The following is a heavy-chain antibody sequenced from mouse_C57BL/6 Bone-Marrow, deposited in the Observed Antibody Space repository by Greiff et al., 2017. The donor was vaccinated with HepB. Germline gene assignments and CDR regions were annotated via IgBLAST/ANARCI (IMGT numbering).Heavy chain of an antibody. CDR2: INPNNGGT. Sequence: EVQLQQSGPELVKPGASVKISCKASGYTFTDYYMNWVKQSHGKSLEWIGDINPNNGGTSYNQKFKGKATLTVDKSSSTAYMELRSLTSEDSAVYYCARGDYYGSDFDYRGQGTTLTVSS. V-gene: IGHV1-26*01. CDR1: GYTFTDYY. CDR3: ARGDYYGSDFDY. J-gene: IGHJ2*01. D-gene: IGHD1-1*01.